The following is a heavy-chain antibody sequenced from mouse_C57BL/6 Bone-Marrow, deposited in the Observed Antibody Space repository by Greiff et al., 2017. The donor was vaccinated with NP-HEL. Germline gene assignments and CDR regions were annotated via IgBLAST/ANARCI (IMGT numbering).Heavy chain of an antibody. CDR3: ARHEEGLIYYDYGPWFAY. V-gene: IGHV1-62-2*01. CDR1: GYTFTEYT. D-gene: IGHD2-4*01. Sequence: QVQLKESGAELVKPGASVKLSCKASGYTFTEYTIHWVKQRSGQGLEWIGWFYPGSGSIKYNEKFKDKATLTADKSSSTVYMELSRLTSEDSAVYFCARHEEGLIYYDYGPWFAYWGQGTLVTVSA. J-gene: IGHJ3*01. CDR2: FYPGSGSI.